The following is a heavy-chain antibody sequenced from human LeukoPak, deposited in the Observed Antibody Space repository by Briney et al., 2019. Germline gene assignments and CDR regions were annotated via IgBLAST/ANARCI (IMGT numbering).Heavy chain of an antibody. Sequence: GGSLRLSCAASGFTFSSYGMHWARQAPGKGLEWVAVISYDGSNKYYADSVKGRFTISRDNSKNTLYLQMNSLRAEDTAVYYCAKDPFYYYDSSVRAIDAFDIWGQGTMVTVSS. V-gene: IGHV3-30*18. CDR3: AKDPFYYYDSSVRAIDAFDI. D-gene: IGHD3-22*01. J-gene: IGHJ3*02. CDR2: ISYDGSNK. CDR1: GFTFSSYG.